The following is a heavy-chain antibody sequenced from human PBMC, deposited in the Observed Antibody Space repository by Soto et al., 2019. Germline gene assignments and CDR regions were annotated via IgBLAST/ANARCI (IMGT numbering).Heavy chain of an antibody. CDR3: ARERKWDPLPY. CDR1: GYTFRNYG. D-gene: IGHD1-26*01. J-gene: IGHJ4*02. V-gene: IGHV1-18*01. CDR2: VSGYNRNT. Sequence: VQLVQSGAEVKKPGASVKVSCEAYGYTFRNYGITWVRQAPGQGLEWIGWVSGYNRNTNYAQKFEDRVTMTTDTTTSIAYLALRRLRSDDTAVYYCARERKWDPLPYWGPGTLLVVSP.